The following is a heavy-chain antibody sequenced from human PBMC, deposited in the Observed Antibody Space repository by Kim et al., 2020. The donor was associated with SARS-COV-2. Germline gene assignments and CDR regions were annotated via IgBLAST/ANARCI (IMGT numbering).Heavy chain of an antibody. CDR2: GRT. V-gene: IGHV3-23*01. CDR3: AKDHGGSLDY. J-gene: IGHJ4*02. Sequence: GRTSYADSVKGRCTISRDNSKNTLYLQMNSLRAEDTAVYYCAKDHGGSLDYWGQGTLVTVSS. D-gene: IGHD1-26*01.